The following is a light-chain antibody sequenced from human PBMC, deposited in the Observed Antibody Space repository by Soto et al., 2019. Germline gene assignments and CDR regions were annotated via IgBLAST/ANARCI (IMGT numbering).Light chain of an antibody. CDR2: AAS. CDR1: QDISTS. CDR3: QHYETYPLT. Sequence: DIQMTQSPSSLSASVGDRVTFTCRASQDISTSLAWFQQKPGKGPKSLIFAASSLQSGVPSRFNGTGSGTDFSLTISILQPEDFATYYCQHYETYPLTFGGGTKVET. V-gene: IGKV1-16*01. J-gene: IGKJ4*01.